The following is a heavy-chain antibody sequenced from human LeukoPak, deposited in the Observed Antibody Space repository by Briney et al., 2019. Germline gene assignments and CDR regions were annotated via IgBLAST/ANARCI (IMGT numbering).Heavy chain of an antibody. Sequence: GASVKVSCKASGYTFTGYYMHWVRQAPGQGLEWMGWINPNSGGTNYAQKFQGRVTMTRDTSISTAYMELSRLRSDDTAVYYCARDLRPYCSSTSCYPDYWGQGTLVTVSS. V-gene: IGHV1-2*02. CDR3: ARDLRPYCSSTSCYPDY. CDR2: INPNSGGT. J-gene: IGHJ4*02. D-gene: IGHD2-2*01. CDR1: GYTFTGYY.